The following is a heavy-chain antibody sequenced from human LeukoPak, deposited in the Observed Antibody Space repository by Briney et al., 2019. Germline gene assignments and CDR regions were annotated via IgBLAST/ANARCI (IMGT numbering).Heavy chain of an antibody. CDR2: VSGRDDNT. J-gene: IGHJ4*02. CDR3: AKFSSGSVDY. D-gene: IGHD1-26*01. CDR1: GFTFSTYA. V-gene: IGHV3-23*01. Sequence: GGSLRLSCAGSGFTFSTYAVHWVRQAPGKGLEWVSSVSGRDDNTNYADSVKGRFTISRDNSKNTLYLQMNSLRAEDAAVYYCAKFSSGSVDYWGQGTLVTVSS.